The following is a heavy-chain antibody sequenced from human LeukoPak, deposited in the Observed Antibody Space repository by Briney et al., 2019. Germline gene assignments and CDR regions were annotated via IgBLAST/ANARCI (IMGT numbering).Heavy chain of an antibody. Sequence: SETLSLTCTVSGGSISTYYWSWIRQPPGKGLEWIGYIYYSGNTNYNPSLKSRVTISIDTSKNQFSLKLNSVTAADTAVYYCARHFGSGFDRWFDPWGQGSLVIVSS. CDR3: ARHFGSGFDRWFDP. CDR1: GGSISTYY. V-gene: IGHV4-59*08. D-gene: IGHD5-12*01. CDR2: IYYSGNT. J-gene: IGHJ5*02.